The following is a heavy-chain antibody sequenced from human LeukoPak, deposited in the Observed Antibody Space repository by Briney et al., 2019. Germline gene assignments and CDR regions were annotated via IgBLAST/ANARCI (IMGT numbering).Heavy chain of an antibody. J-gene: IGHJ4*02. CDR3: ARGVYIAAAQYGY. D-gene: IGHD6-13*01. CDR1: GGSISTYY. Sequence: SETLSLTCTVSGGSISTYYWSWIRQPPGKGLEWIGYINYSGSTNCNPALKSRVTISVDTSKNQFSLKLNSVTAADTAVYYCARGVYIAAAQYGYWGQGTLVTVSS. V-gene: IGHV4-59*01. CDR2: INYSGST.